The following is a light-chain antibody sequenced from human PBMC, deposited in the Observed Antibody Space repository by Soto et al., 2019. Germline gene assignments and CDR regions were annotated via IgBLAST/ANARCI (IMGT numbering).Light chain of an antibody. CDR3: QQNRSYPST. CDR1: QGISTY. J-gene: IGKJ4*01. CDR2: AAS. V-gene: IGKV1-9*01. Sequence: IQLTQSPSSLSASVGDRVTITCRASQGISTYLAWYQQKPGQAPKLLIYAASTLHSGVPSRFSGSGSGTDFTLTISSLQAEDVATYYCQQNRSYPSTFGGGTKVDIK.